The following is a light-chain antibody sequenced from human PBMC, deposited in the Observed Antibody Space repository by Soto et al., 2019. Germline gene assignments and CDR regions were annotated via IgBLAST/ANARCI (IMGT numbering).Light chain of an antibody. CDR3: NSYTGSSTYV. J-gene: IGLJ1*01. V-gene: IGLV2-18*02. CDR2: EVS. Sequence: QSVLTQPPSVSGSAGQSVAIFCTGTSSDVGSYNRVSWYQQPPGAAPKLMIYEVSNRPSGVPDRFSGSKSGNTASLTISGLQAEDEADYYCNSYTGSSTYVFGTGTKVTVL. CDR1: SSDVGSYNR.